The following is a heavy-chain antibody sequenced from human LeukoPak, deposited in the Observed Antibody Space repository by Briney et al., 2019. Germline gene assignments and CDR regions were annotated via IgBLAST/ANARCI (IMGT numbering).Heavy chain of an antibody. Sequence: GASVKVSCKASGYTFTGYYMHWVRQAPGQGLEWMGWINPNSGGTHYAQKLQGRVTMTRDTSISTAYMELSRLRTDDTAVYYCARDDALIGLIVVVPAARSFDYWGQGTLVTVSS. CDR3: ARDDALIGLIVVVPAARSFDY. CDR1: GYTFTGYY. D-gene: IGHD2-2*01. CDR2: INPNSGGT. J-gene: IGHJ4*02. V-gene: IGHV1-2*02.